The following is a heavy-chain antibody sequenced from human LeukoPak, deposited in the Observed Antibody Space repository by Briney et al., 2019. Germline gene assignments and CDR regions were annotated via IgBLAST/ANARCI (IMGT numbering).Heavy chain of an antibody. CDR2: IRYDGSNK. D-gene: IGHD2-2*01. Sequence: PGRSLRLSCAASGFTFSSYGMHWVRQAPGKGLEWVAFIRYDGSNKYYADSVKGRFTISRDNSKNTLYLQMNSLRAEDTAVYYCAKGPIVVVPAATKGFDYWGQGTLVTVSS. J-gene: IGHJ4*02. CDR3: AKGPIVVVPAATKGFDY. V-gene: IGHV3-30*02. CDR1: GFTFSSYG.